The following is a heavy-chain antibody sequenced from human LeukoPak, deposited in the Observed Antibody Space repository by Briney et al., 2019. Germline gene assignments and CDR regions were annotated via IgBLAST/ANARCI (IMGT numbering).Heavy chain of an antibody. V-gene: IGHV3-74*01. J-gene: IGHJ4*02. Sequence: PGGSLRLSCAASGFTFSSYWMHWVRQAPGKGLVWVSRINSDGSSTSYADSVKGRFTISRDNAKNTLYLQMNSLRAEDTAVYYCARDSIAAAGTTEVYFDYWGQGTLVTVSS. D-gene: IGHD6-13*01. CDR3: ARDSIAAAGTTEVYFDY. CDR2: INSDGSST. CDR1: GFTFSSYW.